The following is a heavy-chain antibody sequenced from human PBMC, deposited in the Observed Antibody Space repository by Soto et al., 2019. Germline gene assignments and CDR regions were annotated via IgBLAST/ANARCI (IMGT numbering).Heavy chain of an antibody. Sequence: ASVKVSCKASGFTFTSSAVQWVRQARGQRLEWIGWIVVGSGNTNYAQKFQERVTITRDMSTSTAYMELSSLRSEDTAVYYCATERDGYNYVDAWFYPWGPGTLVTAPQ. CDR3: ATERDGYNYVDAWFYP. V-gene: IGHV1-58*01. CDR2: IVVGSGNT. J-gene: IGHJ5*02. CDR1: GFTFTSSA. D-gene: IGHD5-12*01.